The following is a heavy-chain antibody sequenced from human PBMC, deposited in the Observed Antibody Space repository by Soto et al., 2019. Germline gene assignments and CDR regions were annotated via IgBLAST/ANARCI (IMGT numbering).Heavy chain of an antibody. CDR1: GGTFSSNA. D-gene: IGHD3-9*01. CDR2: IIPIFGTA. Sequence: QVQLVQSGAEVKKPGSSVKVSCKASGGTFSSNAISWVRQAPGQGLEWMGGIIPIFGTANYAQKFQGRVTITADESTSTAYMELSSLRSEDTAVYYCASDLYYDILTGYSYWGQGTLVTVSS. J-gene: IGHJ4*02. V-gene: IGHV1-69*01. CDR3: ASDLYYDILTGYSY.